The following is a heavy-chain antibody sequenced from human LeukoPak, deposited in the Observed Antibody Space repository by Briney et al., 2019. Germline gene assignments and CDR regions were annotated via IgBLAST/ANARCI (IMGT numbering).Heavy chain of an antibody. CDR2: IYSGSTT. CDR1: GFTVGTNY. D-gene: IGHD5-12*01. J-gene: IGHJ4*02. V-gene: IGHV3-53*01. Sequence: GGSLRLSCAASGFTVGTNYMSWVRQAPGKGLECVSVIYSGSTTYYADSVKGRFTISRDNSKNTLYLQMNSLRAEDTAVYYCARDRPFNGYDSAFDYWGQGTLVTVSS. CDR3: ARDRPFNGYDSAFDY.